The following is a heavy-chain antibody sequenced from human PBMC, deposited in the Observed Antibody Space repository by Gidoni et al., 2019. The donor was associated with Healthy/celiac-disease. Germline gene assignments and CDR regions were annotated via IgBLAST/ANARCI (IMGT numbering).Heavy chain of an antibody. D-gene: IGHD1-26*01. J-gene: IGHJ5*02. CDR1: GGSFSGYY. Sequence: QVQLQQWGAGLLKPSETLSLTCAVYGGSFSGYYWSWIRQPPGKGLEWIGEINHSGSTNYNPSLKSRVTISVDTSKNQFSLKLSSVTAADTAVYYCARGRGSSYNWFDPWGQGTLVTVSS. V-gene: IGHV4-34*01. CDR2: INHSGST. CDR3: ARGRGSSYNWFDP.